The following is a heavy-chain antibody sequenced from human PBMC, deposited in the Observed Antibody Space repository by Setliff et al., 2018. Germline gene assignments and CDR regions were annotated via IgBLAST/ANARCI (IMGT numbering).Heavy chain of an antibody. Sequence: GGSLRLSCAASGFPVSRNYMTWVRQAPGKGLEWVSIIYSGGTTYYADSVKGRFTLSRDNSNNTLHLQMNNLTAEDTALYYCASPSLQIAVAANTDAFDIWGQGTMVTVSS. J-gene: IGHJ3*02. CDR1: GFPVSRNY. V-gene: IGHV3-66*01. CDR3: ASPSLQIAVAANTDAFDI. CDR2: IYSGGTT. D-gene: IGHD6-19*01.